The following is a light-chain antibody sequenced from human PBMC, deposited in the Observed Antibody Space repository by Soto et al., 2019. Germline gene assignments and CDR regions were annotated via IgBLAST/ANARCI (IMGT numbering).Light chain of an antibody. J-gene: IGKJ1*01. CDR1: QSVLHRSKRKNY. V-gene: IGKV4-1*01. CDR3: QQYYSGRT. Sequence: DIVMTQSPDSLAVSLGERTTINCRSSQSVLHRSKRKNYLAWYQQKAGQPPKLLISWASTRESGVPDRFSGSGSGTDFTLTISSLQAEDVATYYCQQYYSGRTFGHGTKVDMK. CDR2: WAS.